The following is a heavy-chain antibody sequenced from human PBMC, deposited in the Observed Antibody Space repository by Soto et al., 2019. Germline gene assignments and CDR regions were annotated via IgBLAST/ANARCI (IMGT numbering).Heavy chain of an antibody. Sequence: EVQLVESGGGLVQPGRSLRLSCAASGFSFDDYAMHWVRQAPGKGLEWVSGITWNSGSIGYADSVKGRFTVSRDNARKSLFLQMISLRADDTALYYCAKDIDGWVAGFDFWGQGTLVIVSS. V-gene: IGHV3-9*01. D-gene: IGHD6-19*01. CDR1: GFSFDDYA. CDR2: ITWNSGSI. J-gene: IGHJ4*02. CDR3: AKDIDGWVAGFDF.